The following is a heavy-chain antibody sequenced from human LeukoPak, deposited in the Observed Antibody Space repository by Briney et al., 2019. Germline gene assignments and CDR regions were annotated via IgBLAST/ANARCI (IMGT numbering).Heavy chain of an antibody. Sequence: GGSLRLSCAASGFTFSSYAMSWVRQAPGKGLEWVSVIYSGGSTYYADSVKGRFTISRDNSKNTLYLQMNSLRAEDTAVYYCAREAYYGSGSYFDYWGQGTLVTVSS. CDR3: AREAYYGSGSYFDY. CDR1: GFTFSSYA. J-gene: IGHJ4*02. V-gene: IGHV3-66*01. CDR2: IYSGGST. D-gene: IGHD3-10*01.